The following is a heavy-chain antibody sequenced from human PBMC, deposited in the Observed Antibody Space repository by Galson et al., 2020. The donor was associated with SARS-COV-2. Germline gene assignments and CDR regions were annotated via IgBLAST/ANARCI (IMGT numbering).Heavy chain of an antibody. D-gene: IGHD1-26*01. CDR3: ARESRWDLYFDF. V-gene: IGHV4-61*02. CDR2: IYTTTGGT. J-gene: IGHJ4*02. Sequence: SETLSLTCTVSGGSIISGAYYWSWIRPPARKGLEWIGRIYTTTGGTNYNPSLKSRVTISVDTSKNQFSLRLTSVTAADTAVYYCARESRWDLYFDFWGQGTLVTVSS. CDR1: GGSIISGAYY.